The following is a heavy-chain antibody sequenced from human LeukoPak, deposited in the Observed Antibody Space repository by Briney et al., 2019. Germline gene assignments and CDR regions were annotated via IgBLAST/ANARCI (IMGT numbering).Heavy chain of an antibody. CDR2: INSDGSST. Sequence: PGGSLRLSCAASGFTFSSYWMHWVRQAPGKGLVWVSRINSDGSSTSYADSVKGRFTVSRDNSKNSLYLQMNSLTAADTAVYYCAKDRSIGTYYTFDHWGQGTLVTVSS. V-gene: IGHV3-74*01. D-gene: IGHD1-26*01. CDR3: AKDRSIGTYYTFDH. CDR1: GFTFSSYW. J-gene: IGHJ4*02.